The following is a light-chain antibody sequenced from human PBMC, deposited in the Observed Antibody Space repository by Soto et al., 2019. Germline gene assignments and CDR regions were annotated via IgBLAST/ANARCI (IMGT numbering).Light chain of an antibody. Sequence: EIVLTQSPGTLSLSPGERGTLSCRANQSLGSAYLAWYQQKPGQAPRLLIHGASSRAAAIPDRFSGSGSGTDFTLTISNLEPEDFAVYYCHQYAASPFTFGPGTKVDAK. V-gene: IGKV3-20*01. J-gene: IGKJ3*01. CDR3: HQYAASPFT. CDR2: GAS. CDR1: QSLGSAY.